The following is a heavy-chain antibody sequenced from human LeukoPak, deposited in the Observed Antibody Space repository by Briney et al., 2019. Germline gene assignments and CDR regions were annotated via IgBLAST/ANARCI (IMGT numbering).Heavy chain of an antibody. CDR1: GFTFSSYA. V-gene: IGHV3-23*01. CDR3: ARGIDEWLYLNY. CDR2: ISGSDGST. Sequence: PGGSLRLSCAASGFTFSSYAMSWVRQAPGKGLEWASSISGSDGSTYYADSVKGRFTISRDNSKNTLYLQINSPRAEDTAVYYCARGIDEWLYLNYWGQGALVTVSS. J-gene: IGHJ4*02. D-gene: IGHD3-3*01.